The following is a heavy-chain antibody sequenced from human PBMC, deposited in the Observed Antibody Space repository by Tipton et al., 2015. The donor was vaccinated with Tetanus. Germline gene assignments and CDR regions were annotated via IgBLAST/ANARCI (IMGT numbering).Heavy chain of an antibody. CDR3: ATTGFSLTRDAFDI. CDR2: IYYSGST. V-gene: IGHV4-59*12. D-gene: IGHD1-14*01. J-gene: IGHJ3*02. Sequence: LRLSCTVSGGSISSYYWSWIRQPPGKGLEWIGYIYYSGSTYYNPSLKSRVTISVDTSKNQFSLKLSSVTAADTAVYYCATTGFSLTRDAFDIWGQGTMVTVSS. CDR1: GGSISSYY.